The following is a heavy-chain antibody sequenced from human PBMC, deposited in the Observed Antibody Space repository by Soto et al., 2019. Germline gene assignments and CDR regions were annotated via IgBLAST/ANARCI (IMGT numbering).Heavy chain of an antibody. CDR2: IYYSGST. V-gene: IGHV4-30-4*01. Sequence: QVQLQESGPGLVKPSQTLSLTCTVSGGSISSGDYYWSWIRQPPGKGLEWIGYIYYSGSTYYNPSLKSRVTISVDTSKNQFSLKLSSVTAADTAVYYCARVGGDSSGWFSYYYYGMDVWGQGTTVTVSS. CDR1: GGSISSGDYY. D-gene: IGHD6-19*01. CDR3: ARVGGDSSGWFSYYYYGMDV. J-gene: IGHJ6*02.